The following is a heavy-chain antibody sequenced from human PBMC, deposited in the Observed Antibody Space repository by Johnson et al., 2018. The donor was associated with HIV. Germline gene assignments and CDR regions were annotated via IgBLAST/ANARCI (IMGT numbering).Heavy chain of an antibody. CDR3: AKPLVGATRDDAFDV. CDR1: GFTFSNYP. V-gene: IGHV3-30*14. J-gene: IGHJ3*01. D-gene: IGHD1-26*01. CDR2: ISFDGSNK. Sequence: QVQLVESGGGLVKPGGSLRLSCAASGFTFSNYPMHWVRQTPGKGLEWVAVISFDGSNKYYADSVKGRFTISRDNSKNTLFLQMNSLRPEDTAVYFCAKPLVGATRDDAFDVWGQGTMVTVSS.